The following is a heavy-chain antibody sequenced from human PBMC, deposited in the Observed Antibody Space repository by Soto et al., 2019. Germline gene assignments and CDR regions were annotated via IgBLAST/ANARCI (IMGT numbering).Heavy chain of an antibody. J-gene: IGHJ5*02. V-gene: IGHV1-46*01. CDR1: GYTFTSYY. CDR3: ARGLGSGWFDP. Sequence: ASVKVSCKASGYTFTSYYIHWVRQAPGQGLEWMGIINPSGGATSYAQKFQGRVTMTRDTSTSTVYMELSSLRSEDTAVYYCARGLGSGWFDPWGQGTLVTVSS. CDR2: INPSGGAT. D-gene: IGHD3-16*01.